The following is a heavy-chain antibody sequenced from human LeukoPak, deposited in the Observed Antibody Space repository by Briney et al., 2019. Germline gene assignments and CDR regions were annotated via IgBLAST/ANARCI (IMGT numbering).Heavy chain of an antibody. CDR2: IYYSGST. CDR1: GGSISSSSYY. D-gene: IGHD5-18*01. J-gene: IGHJ4*02. Sequence: PSETLSLTCTVSGGSISSSSYYWGWIRQPPGKGLEWIGSIYYSGSTYYNPSLKSRVTISVDTSKNQFSLKLSSVTAADTAVYYCARTRYSYIRPIDYWGQGTLVTVSS. V-gene: IGHV4-39*07. CDR3: ARTRYSYIRPIDY.